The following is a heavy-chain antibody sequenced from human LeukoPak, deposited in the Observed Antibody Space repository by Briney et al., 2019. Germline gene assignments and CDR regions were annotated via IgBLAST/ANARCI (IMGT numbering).Heavy chain of an antibody. V-gene: IGHV4-61*02. CDR3: ARLGHCGGDCYLDY. D-gene: IGHD2-21*02. CDR1: GASISSGSYY. J-gene: IGHJ4*02. CDR2: IYTSGST. Sequence: SQTLSLTCTVSGASISSGSYYWSWIRQPAGKGLEWIGRIYTSGSTDYNPSPKSRVTISVDTSKNQFSLKLSSVTAADTAVYYCARLGHCGGDCYLDYRGQGTLVTVSS.